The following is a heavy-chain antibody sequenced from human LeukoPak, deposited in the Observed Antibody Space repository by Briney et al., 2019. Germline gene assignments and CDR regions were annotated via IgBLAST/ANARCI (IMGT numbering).Heavy chain of an antibody. V-gene: IGHV3-30-3*01. CDR3: ARDGFSHSYDSSGYYYPAY. CDR2: ISYDGSNK. D-gene: IGHD3-22*01. J-gene: IGHJ4*02. Sequence: GRSLRLSCAASGFTFSSYAMHWVRQAPGKGLEWVAVISYDGSNKYYAHSVKGRFTFSRDNSKNTLFLQMNSLRAEDTAVYYCARDGFSHSYDSSGYYYPAYWGQGTLVTVSS. CDR1: GFTFSSYA.